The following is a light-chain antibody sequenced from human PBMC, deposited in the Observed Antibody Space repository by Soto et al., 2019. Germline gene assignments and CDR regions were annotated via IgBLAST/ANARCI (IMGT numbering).Light chain of an antibody. CDR2: AAS. J-gene: IGKJ1*01. CDR1: QSVYTY. CDR3: QQSYSTPWT. V-gene: IGKV1-39*01. Sequence: DIQMTQSPSSLSVSVGDRVTITCRACQSVYTYLNWYQHKPGKATNLLISAASSLQSGVPSRFSGSGSGTNFILTISVLHPEDGATYYCQQSYSTPWTFGQGTTVEIK.